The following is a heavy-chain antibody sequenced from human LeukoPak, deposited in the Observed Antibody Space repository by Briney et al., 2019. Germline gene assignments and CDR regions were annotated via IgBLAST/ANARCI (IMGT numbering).Heavy chain of an antibody. Sequence: GASVKVSCKASGGTFSSYAISWVRQGPGQGLEWMGGIIPIFGTANYAQKFQGRVTITADESTSTAYMELSSLRSEDTAVYYCARPSYCSSTSCQDYYYGMDVWGKGTTVTVSS. CDR3: ARPSYCSSTSCQDYYYGMDV. CDR2: IIPIFGTA. CDR1: GGTFSSYA. D-gene: IGHD2-2*01. V-gene: IGHV1-69*13. J-gene: IGHJ6*04.